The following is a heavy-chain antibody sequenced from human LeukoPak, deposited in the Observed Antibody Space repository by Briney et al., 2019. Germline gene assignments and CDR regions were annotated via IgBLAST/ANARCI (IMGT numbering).Heavy chain of an antibody. CDR3: ARDNDYGGNPGSWFDS. V-gene: IGHV3-33*01. CDR2: IWYDGSNK. J-gene: IGHJ5*01. D-gene: IGHD4-23*01. Sequence: GGSLRLSCAASGFTFGSNGMHWVRQAPGKGLAWVAVIWYDGSNKYYADSVKGRFTISRDNSKNTLYLQMNSLRAEDTAVYYCARDNDYGGNPGSWFDSWGQGTLVTVSS. CDR1: GFTFGSNG.